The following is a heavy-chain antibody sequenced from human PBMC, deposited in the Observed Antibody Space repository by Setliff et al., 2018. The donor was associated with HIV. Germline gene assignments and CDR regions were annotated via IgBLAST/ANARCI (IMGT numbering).Heavy chain of an antibody. CDR2: FYSSDII. Sequence: PSETLSLTCSVSGGSISDGGYYWSWIRQPAGKGLEWIGRFYSSDIIDYNPSPKSRVTISIDTSKNQFSLKLSSVTAADAAIYYCARDLGGRAPMRNYFDPWGQGTLVTVSS. V-gene: IGHV4-61*02. D-gene: IGHD1-7*01. CDR1: GGSISDGGYY. J-gene: IGHJ5*02. CDR3: ARDLGGRAPMRNYFDP.